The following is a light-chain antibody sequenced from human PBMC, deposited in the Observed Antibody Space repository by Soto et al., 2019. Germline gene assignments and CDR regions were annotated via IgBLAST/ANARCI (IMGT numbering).Light chain of an antibody. J-gene: IGLJ1*01. Sequence: QSVLTQPASVSGSPGQSITISCTGTTSDIGAYNFVSWYQQHPGKAPKLMIYEVTNRASGVSYRFAGSKSDNTASLTISGLQAEDEADYYCSSYTPTTTYVFGTGTKLTVL. V-gene: IGLV2-14*01. CDR1: TSDIGAYNF. CDR2: EVT. CDR3: SSYTPTTTYV.